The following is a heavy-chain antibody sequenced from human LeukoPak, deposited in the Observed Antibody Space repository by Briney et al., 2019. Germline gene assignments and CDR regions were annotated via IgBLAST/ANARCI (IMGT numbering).Heavy chain of an antibody. CDR3: ARRAASTGTMFDY. CDR2: IYPGDSDT. V-gene: IGHV5-51*01. CDR1: GYSFTTYW. J-gene: IGHJ4*02. D-gene: IGHD1-1*01. Sequence: GESLKISCKGSGYSFTTYWIAWVRQMPGKGLEWKGIIYPGDSDTTYSPSFQGQVTISADKSISTAYLQWSSLKASDTAMYYCARRAASTGTMFDYWGQGILVTVSS.